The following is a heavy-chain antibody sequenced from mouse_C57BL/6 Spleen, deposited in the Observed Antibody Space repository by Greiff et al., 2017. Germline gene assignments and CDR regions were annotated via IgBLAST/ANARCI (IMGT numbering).Heavy chain of an antibody. Sequence: QVQLQQSGPELVKPGASVKISCKASGYAFSSSWMNWVKQRPGKGLEWIGRIYPGDGDTNYNGKFKGKATLTTDKSSSTAYMQLSSLPSEDTAVYYCARIPGKAYAMDYWGQGTSVTVSS. J-gene: IGHJ4*01. CDR3: ARIPGKAYAMDY. CDR1: GYAFSSSW. V-gene: IGHV1-82*01. D-gene: IGHD4-1*01. CDR2: IYPGDGDT.